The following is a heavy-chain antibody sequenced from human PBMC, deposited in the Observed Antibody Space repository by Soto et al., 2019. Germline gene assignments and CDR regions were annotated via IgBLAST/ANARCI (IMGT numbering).Heavy chain of an antibody. CDR3: AHSIKGYCSSTSCLTPFDY. V-gene: IGHV2-5*01. CDR2: IYWNDDK. J-gene: IGHJ4*02. Sequence: SAPTLGSPTQPLTLTCTFSGLPLRSNEEGVGWIRQPPGKALEWLALIYWNDDKRYSPSLRSRLTITKDTSKSQVVLTMTNMDPVDTATYYCAHSIKGYCSSTSCLTPFDYWGQGTLVTVSS. CDR1: GLPLRSNEEG. D-gene: IGHD2-2*01.